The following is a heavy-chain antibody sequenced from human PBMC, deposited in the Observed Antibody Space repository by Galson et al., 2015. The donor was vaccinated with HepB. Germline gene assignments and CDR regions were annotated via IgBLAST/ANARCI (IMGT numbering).Heavy chain of an antibody. J-gene: IGHJ1*01. CDR3: AREGSGSYYYFQH. CDR1: GSTFTSYS. V-gene: IGHV1-46*01. D-gene: IGHD1-26*01. CDR2: INPSGGST. Sequence: SVKVSCKASGSTFTSYSMHWVRQAPGQGLEWMGIINPSGGSTSYAQKFQGRVTMTRDTSTSTVYMELSSLRSEDTAVYYCAREGSGSYYYFQHWGQGTLVTVSS.